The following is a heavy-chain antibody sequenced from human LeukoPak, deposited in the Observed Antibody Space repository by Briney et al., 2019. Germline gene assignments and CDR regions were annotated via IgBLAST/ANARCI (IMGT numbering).Heavy chain of an antibody. J-gene: IGHJ6*02. D-gene: IGHD2-21*01. V-gene: IGHV3-23*01. CDR1: GFNFRGYA. Sequence: GGSLRLSCAASGFNFRGYAMSWVRQAPGKGLEWVSAISGSGGRAHYADSVRGRFTISRDNSQNTLQLQMNSLRAEETAVYYCAKEVVMGETNYYYYGMDVWGQGTTVTVSS. CDR2: ISGSGGRA. CDR3: AKEVVMGETNYYYYGMDV.